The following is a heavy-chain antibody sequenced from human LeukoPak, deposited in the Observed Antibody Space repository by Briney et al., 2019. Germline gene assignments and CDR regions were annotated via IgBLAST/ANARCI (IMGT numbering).Heavy chain of an antibody. J-gene: IGHJ4*02. CDR2: ISGSGGST. Sequence: RRSLRLSCAASGFTFRTSGMHWVRQAPGKGLEWVSAISGSGGSTYYADSVKGRFTISRDNSKNTQYLQMNSLRAEDTAVYYCAKPRIAVAGIRSGGYFDYWGQGTLVTVSS. CDR1: GFTFRTSG. CDR3: AKPRIAVAGIRSGGYFDY. D-gene: IGHD6-19*01. V-gene: IGHV3-23*01.